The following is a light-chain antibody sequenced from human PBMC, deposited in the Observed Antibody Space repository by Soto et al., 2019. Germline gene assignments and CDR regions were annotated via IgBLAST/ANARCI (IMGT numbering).Light chain of an antibody. CDR2: EVN. CDR1: SSDVGLYDY. V-gene: IGLV2-14*01. Sequence: QSVLTQPASVSVSPGQSITISCTGTSSDVGLYDYVSWYQQHPGKAPKLMIYEVNQRPSGVSTRFSGSKSGTSASLAINGLQSGDEADYYCGAWDESLNGYVFGTGTKLTVL. J-gene: IGLJ1*01. CDR3: GAWDESLNGYV.